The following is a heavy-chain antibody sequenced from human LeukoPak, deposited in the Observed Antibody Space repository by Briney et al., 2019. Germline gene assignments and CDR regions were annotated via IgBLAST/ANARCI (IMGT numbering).Heavy chain of an antibody. CDR1: GFTFRNHG. V-gene: IGHV3-33*06. CDR3: AKGRGGSSNWGSDY. J-gene: IGHJ4*02. Sequence: RGSLRLSCTASGFTFRNHGMNGVRPAPCRGGEGVAGIWYDGSNKDYVDSVKGRLTISRNNYNTKLYLEVNSLTVEDTAVYYCAKGRGGSSNWGSDYWGQGPQVTVSS. CDR2: IWYDGSNK. D-gene: IGHD7-27*01.